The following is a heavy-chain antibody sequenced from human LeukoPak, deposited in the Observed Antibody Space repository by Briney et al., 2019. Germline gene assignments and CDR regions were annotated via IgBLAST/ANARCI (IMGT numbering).Heavy chain of an antibody. CDR1: GYTFTGYY. Sequence: GASVKVSCKASGYTFTGYYMHWVRQAPGQGLEWMGWINPNSGGTNYAQKFQGRVTMTRDTSISTAYMELSTLRSDDTAVFYCARQGVANFYFDYWGQGTLVTVSS. D-gene: IGHD6-13*01. CDR2: INPNSGGT. V-gene: IGHV1-2*02. CDR3: ARQGVANFYFDY. J-gene: IGHJ4*02.